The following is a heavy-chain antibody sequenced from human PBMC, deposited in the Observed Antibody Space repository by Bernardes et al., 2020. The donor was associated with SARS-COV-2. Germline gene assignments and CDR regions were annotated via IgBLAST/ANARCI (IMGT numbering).Heavy chain of an antibody. D-gene: IGHD2-21*01. CDR1: GFTFNDYA. CDR2: ISGDGYNT. CDR3: AKEPSPTYSSRRYFDY. V-gene: IGHV3-23*01. J-gene: IGHJ4*02. Sequence: GGSLRLSCAASGFTFNDYAMSWVRQAPGKGLEWVSSISGDGYNTYSADSVKGRFTISRDNSNNMLFLQMNSLRGDDTAVYYCAKEPSPTYSSRRYFDYWGQGTLVPVSS.